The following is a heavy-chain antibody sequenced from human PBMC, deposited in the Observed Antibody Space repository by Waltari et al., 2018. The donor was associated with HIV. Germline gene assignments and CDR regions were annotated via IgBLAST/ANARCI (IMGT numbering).Heavy chain of an antibody. CDR2: INRGGTST. Sequence: EVQLVESGGGLVQPGGSLRLSCAASGFTFSSYWMHWVRQGPGKGVVVVSRINRGGTSTTYADSVRGRFTISRDNAKNTLYLQMNSLRAEDTAVYYCARSEMGATDYWGQGTLVTVSS. J-gene: IGHJ4*02. D-gene: IGHD1-26*01. CDR3: ARSEMGATDY. V-gene: IGHV3-74*01. CDR1: GFTFSSYW.